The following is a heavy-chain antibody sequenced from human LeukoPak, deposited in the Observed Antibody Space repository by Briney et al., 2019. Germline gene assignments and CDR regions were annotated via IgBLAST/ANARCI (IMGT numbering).Heavy chain of an antibody. J-gene: IGHJ4*02. CDR1: GGSISIYY. CDR3: ARHRYGDNEGAYDY. V-gene: IGHV4-59*04. Sequence: TSETLSLTCTVSGGSISIYYWSWIRQPPGKGLEWIGYIYYSGSTYYNPSLKSRVTISVDTSKNQFSLKLSSVTAADTAVYYCARHRYGDNEGAYDYWGQGTLVTVSS. D-gene: IGHD4-17*01. CDR2: IYYSGST.